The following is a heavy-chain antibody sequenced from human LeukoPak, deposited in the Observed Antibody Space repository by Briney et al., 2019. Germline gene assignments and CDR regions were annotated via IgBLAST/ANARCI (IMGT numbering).Heavy chain of an antibody. D-gene: IGHD3-9*01. V-gene: IGHV3-30*04. J-gene: IGHJ4*02. CDR3: ARGKKLRYFDWLLTESVYFDY. CDR1: GFTFSSYT. CDR2: ISYDGSNK. Sequence: GGSLRLSCAASGFTFSSYTMHWVRQAPGKGLEWVAVISYDGSNKYYADSVKGRFTISRDNSKNTLYLQMNSLRAEDTAVYYCARGKKLRYFDWLLTESVYFDYWGQGTLVTVSS.